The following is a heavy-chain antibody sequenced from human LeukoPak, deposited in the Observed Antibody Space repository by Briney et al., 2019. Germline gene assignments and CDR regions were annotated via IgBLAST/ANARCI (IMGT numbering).Heavy chain of an antibody. Sequence: VASVKVSCKASGYTFTGYYMHWVRQAPGQGLEWMGWINPNSGGTNYAQKFQGRVTMTRDTSISTAYMELSRLRSDDTAVYYCARGENVWYYYDSSGYAPDYWGQGTLVTVSS. V-gene: IGHV1-2*02. CDR2: INPNSGGT. J-gene: IGHJ4*02. CDR1: GYTFTGYY. D-gene: IGHD3-22*01. CDR3: ARGENVWYYYDSSGYAPDY.